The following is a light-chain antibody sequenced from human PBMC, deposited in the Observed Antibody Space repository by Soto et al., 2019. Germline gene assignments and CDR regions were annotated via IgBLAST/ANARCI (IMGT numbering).Light chain of an antibody. CDR2: GVT. J-gene: IGLJ3*02. V-gene: IGLV2-14*01. Sequence: QSVLTQPASVSGSPGQSITISCTGTISDIGSYDYVSWYQQHPGKAPQLMIYGVTYRPSGISSRFSGSKSGNTASLTISGLQAEDEADYYFSSFASSSALVFGGGTKLTVL. CDR3: SSFASSSALV. CDR1: ISDIGSYDY.